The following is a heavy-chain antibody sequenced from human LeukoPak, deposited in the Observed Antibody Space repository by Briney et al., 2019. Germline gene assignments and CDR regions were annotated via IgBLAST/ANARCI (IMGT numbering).Heavy chain of an antibody. CDR1: GGSISTYY. Sequence: PSETLSLTCTVSGGSISTYYWSWIRQSPGRGLEWIGYIYYSGITKYNPSLKSRVTISVDTSTNQFSLKLSSVTAADTAVYYCARVQSSNYPYYFDYWGQGTLVTVSS. J-gene: IGHJ4*02. CDR3: ARVQSSNYPYYFDY. V-gene: IGHV4-59*01. D-gene: IGHD4-11*01. CDR2: IYYSGIT.